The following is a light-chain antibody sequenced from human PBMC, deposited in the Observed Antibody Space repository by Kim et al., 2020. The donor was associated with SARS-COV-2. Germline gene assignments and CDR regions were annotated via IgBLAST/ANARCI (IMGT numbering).Light chain of an antibody. V-gene: IGKV1-39*01. CDR1: QSISSY. J-gene: IGKJ3*01. CDR3: QQSYSTPRGPFT. CDR2: AAS. Sequence: DIQMTQSLSSLSASVGDRVTITCRASQSISSYLNWYQQKPGKAPKLLIYAASSLQSGVPSSFSGSGSGTDFTLTISSLQPEDFATYYCQQSYSTPRGPFTFGPGTKVDIK.